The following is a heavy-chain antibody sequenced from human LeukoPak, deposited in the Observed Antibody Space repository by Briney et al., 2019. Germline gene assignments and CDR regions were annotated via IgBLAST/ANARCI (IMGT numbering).Heavy chain of an antibody. J-gene: IGHJ4*02. D-gene: IGHD6-19*01. CDR1: GYTFTGHA. Sequence: ASVKVSCKASGYTFTGHAMNWVRQAPGQGPEWMGYINTKTGNPTYAQGFTGRFVFSLDTSVSTAYLQISSLKPEDTGVYYCAKGGWVAVTGMDSWGQGTLVTVSS. CDR2: INTKTGNP. CDR3: AKGGWVAVTGMDS. V-gene: IGHV7-4-1*02.